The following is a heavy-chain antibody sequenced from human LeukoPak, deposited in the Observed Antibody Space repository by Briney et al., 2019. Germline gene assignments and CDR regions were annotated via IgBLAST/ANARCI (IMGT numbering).Heavy chain of an antibody. J-gene: IGHJ6*02. CDR2: IKLDGSAE. CDR1: GLTSSNYW. V-gene: IGHV3-7*03. Sequence: GGSLRLSCVASGLTSSNYWMSWVRQAPGKGLEWVANIKLDGSAENCVDSLKGRFTISTDNAKNSLYLQMHSLRDEDTAVYYCARDKSRPYGMDVWGQGTTVTVSS. CDR3: ARDKSRPYGMDV.